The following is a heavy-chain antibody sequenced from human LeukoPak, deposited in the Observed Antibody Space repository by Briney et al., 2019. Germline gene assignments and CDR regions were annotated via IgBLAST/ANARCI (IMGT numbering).Heavy chain of an antibody. CDR2: ISADGGDI. Sequence: GGSLRLSCAASGFIFSNNIMNWVRQAPGKGLEWVSVISADGGDIYYADSVNGRFTISRDDSKNTLHLQMDSLRAEDTAVYYCAKDPPHSDRSIYSDNSWGQGTLVTVSS. CDR1: GFIFSNNI. J-gene: IGHJ4*02. CDR3: AKDPPHSDRSIYSDNS. D-gene: IGHD3-22*01. V-gene: IGHV3-23*01.